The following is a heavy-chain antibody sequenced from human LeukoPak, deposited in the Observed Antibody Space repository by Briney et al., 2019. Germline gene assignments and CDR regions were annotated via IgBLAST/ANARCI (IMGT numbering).Heavy chain of an antibody. CDR2: INHSGST. CDR3: ARVEQWLVY. J-gene: IGHJ4*02. CDR1: GGSFSGYY. Sequence: SETLSLTCAVYGGSFSGYYWSWIRQPPGKGLEWIGEINHSGSTNYNPSLKSRVTISVDTSKNQFSLKLSSVTAADMAVYYCARVEQWLVYWGQGTLVTVSS. D-gene: IGHD6-19*01. V-gene: IGHV4-34*01.